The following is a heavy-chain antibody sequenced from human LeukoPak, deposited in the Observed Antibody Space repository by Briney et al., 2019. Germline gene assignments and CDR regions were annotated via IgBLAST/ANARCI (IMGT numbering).Heavy chain of an antibody. CDR1: GFTFSSYA. CDR3: AKGLHSGSCFDPGVDAFDI. J-gene: IGHJ3*02. Sequence: GGSLRLSCAASGFTFSSYAMSWVRQAPGKGLEWVSAISGSGGSTYYADSVKGRFTISRDNSKNTLYLQMNSLRAEDTAVYYCAKGLHSGSCFDPGVDAFDIWGQGTMVTVSS. V-gene: IGHV3-23*01. CDR2: ISGSGGST. D-gene: IGHD1-26*01.